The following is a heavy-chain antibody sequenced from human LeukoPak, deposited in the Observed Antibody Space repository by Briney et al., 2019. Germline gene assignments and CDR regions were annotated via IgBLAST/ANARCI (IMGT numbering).Heavy chain of an antibody. CDR1: GFTFSSYE. J-gene: IGHJ6*04. Sequence: PGGSLRLSCAASGFTFSSYEMNWVRQAPGKGLEWVSYISSSGSTIYYADSVKGRFTISRDNAKNSLYLQMNSLRAEDTTVYYCAELGITMIGGVWGKGTTVTTSS. CDR2: ISSSGSTI. V-gene: IGHV3-48*03. D-gene: IGHD3-10*02. CDR3: AELGITMIGGV.